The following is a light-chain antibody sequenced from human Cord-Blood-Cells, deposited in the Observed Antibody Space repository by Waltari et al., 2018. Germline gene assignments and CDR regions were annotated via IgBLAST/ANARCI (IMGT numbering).Light chain of an antibody. Sequence: QSALTQPASVSASPGQSITISFTGTSRDVGGYNYVPWYQQPPGKAPKLMIYDVSKRPTGVSNRFSGSKSGNTASLTISGLQAEDEADYYCSSYTSSRTWVFGGGTKLTVL. CDR2: DVS. J-gene: IGLJ3*02. CDR1: SRDVGGYNY. V-gene: IGLV2-14*01. CDR3: SSYTSSRTWV.